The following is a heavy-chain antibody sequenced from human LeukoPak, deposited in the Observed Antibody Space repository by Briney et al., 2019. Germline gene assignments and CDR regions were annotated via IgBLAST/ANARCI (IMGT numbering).Heavy chain of an antibody. CDR1: GFTFNSYG. V-gene: IGHV3-33*01. J-gene: IGHJ4*02. CDR3: ARDYCRTTSCLES. Sequence: GGSLRLSCAASGFTFNSYGMFWVRQAPGKGLEWVAFIWPDGSNKLYGDSVKGRFTISRDNSKNTVYLQMNSLTAEDTAVDYCARDYCRTTSCLESWGQGTLVTVSS. CDR2: IWPDGSNK. D-gene: IGHD2-2*01.